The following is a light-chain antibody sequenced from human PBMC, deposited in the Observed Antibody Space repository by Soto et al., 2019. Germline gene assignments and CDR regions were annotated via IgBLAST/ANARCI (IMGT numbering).Light chain of an antibody. V-gene: IGKV3-15*01. CDR3: QQYNNWPPRT. J-gene: IGKJ2*01. CDR2: GAS. CDR1: QSVNGN. Sequence: EIVMTQSPATLSVSPGERASLSCRASQSVNGNLAWYQQKPGQAPRLLIYGASTRATGIPARFSGSGSGTEFTLTISSLQSEDVAVYYCQQYNNWPPRTFGQGTKLEIK.